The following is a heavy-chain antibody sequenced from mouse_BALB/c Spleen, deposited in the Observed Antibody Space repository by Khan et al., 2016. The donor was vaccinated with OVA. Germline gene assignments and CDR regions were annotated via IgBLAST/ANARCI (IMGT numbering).Heavy chain of an antibody. CDR3: ARGDTASYWYCDV. CDR2: IHPSDSDT. CDR1: GYSFTSYW. J-gene: IGHJ1*01. Sequence: QVQLQQSGAELVRPGASVKLSCKASGYSFTSYWMNWVKQRPGQGLEWIGLIHPSDSDTRLNQKFKDKATLTVDKSSSTAYMHLSSPTSEDSAVYYCARGDTASYWYCDVWGAGTTVTVSS. V-gene: IGHV1-69*02. D-gene: IGHD1-2*01.